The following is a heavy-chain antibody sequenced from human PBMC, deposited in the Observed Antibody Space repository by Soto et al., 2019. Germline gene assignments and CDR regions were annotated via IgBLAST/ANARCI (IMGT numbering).Heavy chain of an antibody. J-gene: IGHJ6*02. CDR1: GVSISSSNW. CDR2: IYHSGST. CDR3: ARVSGSYYYGMDV. Sequence: PSETLSLTCAVSGVSISSSNWWSWVRQPPGKGLEWIGEIYHSGSTNYNPSLKSRVTISVDKSKNQFSLKLSSVTAADTAAYYCARVSGSYYYGMDVWGQGTTVTVSS. D-gene: IGHD1-26*01. V-gene: IGHV4-4*02.